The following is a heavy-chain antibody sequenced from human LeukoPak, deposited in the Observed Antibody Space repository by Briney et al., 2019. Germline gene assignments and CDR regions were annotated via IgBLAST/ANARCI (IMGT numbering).Heavy chain of an antibody. J-gene: IGHJ4*02. CDR2: ISWNSGSI. D-gene: IGHD6-13*01. CDR3: AKDTTLRAGDYFDY. Sequence: GGSLRLSCAASGFTFDDYAMHWVRQAPGKGLEWVSGISWNSGSIGYADSVKGRFTISRDNAKNSLYLQMNSLRAEDTALYYCAKDTTLRAGDYFDYWGQGTLVTVSS. CDR1: GFTFDDYA. V-gene: IGHV3-9*01.